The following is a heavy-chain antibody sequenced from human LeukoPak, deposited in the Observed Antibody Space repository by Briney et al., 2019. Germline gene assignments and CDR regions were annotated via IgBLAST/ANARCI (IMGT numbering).Heavy chain of an antibody. CDR3: ARSFLYYYYYMDV. CDR1: GGSFSGYY. V-gene: IGHV4-34*01. CDR2: INHSGST. Sequence: EPSETLSLTCAVYGGSFSGYYWSWIRQPPGKGLEWIGEINHSGSTNYNPSLKSRVTISVDTSKNQFSLKLSSVTAADTAVYYCARSFLYYYYYMDVWAKGPRSPSP. D-gene: IGHD2/OR15-2a*01. J-gene: IGHJ6*03.